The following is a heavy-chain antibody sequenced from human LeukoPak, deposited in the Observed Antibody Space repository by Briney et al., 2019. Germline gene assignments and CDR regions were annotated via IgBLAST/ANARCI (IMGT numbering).Heavy chain of an antibody. J-gene: IGHJ4*02. V-gene: IGHV3-7*01. D-gene: IGHD3-3*01. CDR2: IKQDGSEK. CDR3: ARSGYYDFWSGRNFDY. Sequence: GGPLRLSCAASGFTFSSYWMSWARQAPGKGLEWVANIKQDGSEKYYVDSVKGRFTISRDNAKNSLYLQMNSLRAEDTAVYYCARSGYYDFWSGRNFDYWGQGTLVTVSS. CDR1: GFTFSSYW.